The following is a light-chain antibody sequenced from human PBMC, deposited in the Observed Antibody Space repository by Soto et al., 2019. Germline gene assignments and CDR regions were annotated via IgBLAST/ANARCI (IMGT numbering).Light chain of an antibody. Sequence: QSALTQPASVSGSPGQSITISCTGTSSDVGGYNSVSWFQQHPSKAPKLIIYEVSHWPSGVSIRFSGSKSGNTASLTISGLQAEDEADYYCNSYRHSTTLVFGTGTKVTVL. J-gene: IGLJ1*01. CDR2: EVS. V-gene: IGLV2-14*01. CDR1: SSDVGGYNS. CDR3: NSYRHSTTLV.